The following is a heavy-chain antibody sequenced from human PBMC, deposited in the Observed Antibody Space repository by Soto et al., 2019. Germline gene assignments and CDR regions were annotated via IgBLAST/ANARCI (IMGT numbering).Heavy chain of an antibody. D-gene: IGHD1-1*01. Sequence: QVQLVQSGAEVKKPGSSVKVSCKASGGTFSSYTISWVRQAPGQGLEWMGRIIPILGIANYAQKFQGRVTITADKSTSTAYMELSSLRSEDTAVYYCARGQRERREGNYYYYYYMDVWGKGTTVTVSS. J-gene: IGHJ6*03. CDR1: GGTFSSYT. V-gene: IGHV1-69*02. CDR3: ARGQRERREGNYYYYYYMDV. CDR2: IIPILGIA.